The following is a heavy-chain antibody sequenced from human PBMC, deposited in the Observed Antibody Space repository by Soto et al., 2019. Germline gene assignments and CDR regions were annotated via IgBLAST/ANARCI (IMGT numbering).Heavy chain of an antibody. CDR3: ARIMITFGGVIVFFGY. V-gene: IGHV1-8*01. CDR2: MNPNSGNT. J-gene: IGHJ4*02. CDR1: GYTFTSYD. Sequence: GASVKVSCKASGYTFTSYDINWVRQATGQGLEWMGWMNPNSGNTGYAQKFQGRVTMTRNTSISTAYMELSSLRSEDTAVYYCARIMITFGGVIVFFGYWGQGTLVTVSS. D-gene: IGHD3-16*02.